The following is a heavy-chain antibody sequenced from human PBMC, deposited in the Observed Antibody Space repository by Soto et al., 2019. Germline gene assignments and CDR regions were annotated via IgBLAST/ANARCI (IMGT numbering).Heavy chain of an antibody. CDR1: GFTFDDYA. D-gene: IGHD3-3*01. J-gene: IGHJ4*02. V-gene: IGHV3-23*01. CDR2: LSQSGHTT. CDR3: AKDQSAHEFWSIYYPSGFGS. Sequence: EVTLLESGGGLVQPGGSLRLSCAASGFTFDDYAMTWVRQGPGKGLEWVSTLSQSGHTTLYADSVKGRFTTSRDNSGNTLYLHMNSLRAEDSAIYYCAKDQSAHEFWSIYYPSGFGSWGQGTVVTVSS.